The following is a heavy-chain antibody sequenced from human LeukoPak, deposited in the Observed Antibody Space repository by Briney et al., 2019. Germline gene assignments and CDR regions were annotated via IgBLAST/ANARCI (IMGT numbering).Heavy chain of an antibody. CDR2: IPYDGSNK. Sequence: GGSLRLSCAASGFTFSSYGMHWVRQAPGKGLEWVAVIPYDGSNKYYADSVKGRLTISTDNSKNTLYLQMHSLMAENTAVYYCQKDRTPGYIAFFDYWGQGTLVTVSS. J-gene: IGHJ4*02. CDR3: QKDRTPGYIAFFDY. D-gene: IGHD5-18*01. V-gene: IGHV3-30*18. CDR1: GFTFSSYG.